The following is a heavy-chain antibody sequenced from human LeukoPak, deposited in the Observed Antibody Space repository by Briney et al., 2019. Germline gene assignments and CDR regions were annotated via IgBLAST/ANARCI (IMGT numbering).Heavy chain of an antibody. CDR1: GYTFGTHW. D-gene: IGHD2-15*01. CDR3: AREGYCSGGSCVNDAFDI. Sequence: ASVKVSCKASGYTFGTHWMHWVRQAPGQGLEWMAIINPSGDFRSYAQKFQGRVTMTRDMSTSTVYMELSSLRSDDTAVYYCAREGYCSGGSCVNDAFDIWGQGTMVTVSS. CDR2: INPSGDFR. J-gene: IGHJ3*02. V-gene: IGHV1-46*01.